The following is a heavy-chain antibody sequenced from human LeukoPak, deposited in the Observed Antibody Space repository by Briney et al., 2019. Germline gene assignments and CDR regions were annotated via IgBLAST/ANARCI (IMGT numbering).Heavy chain of an antibody. CDR2: ISGSGGST. D-gene: IGHD5-18*01. Sequence: PGGSLRLSCAASGFTFSSYAMSWVRQAPGKGLEWVSAISGSGGSTYYADSVKGRFTISRDNSKNTLYLQMNSLRAEDTAVYYCAKDLARGYSYGYDGSGEVYDYWGQGTLVNVSS. J-gene: IGHJ4*02. V-gene: IGHV3-23*01. CDR1: GFTFSSYA. CDR3: AKDLARGYSYGYDGSGEVYDY.